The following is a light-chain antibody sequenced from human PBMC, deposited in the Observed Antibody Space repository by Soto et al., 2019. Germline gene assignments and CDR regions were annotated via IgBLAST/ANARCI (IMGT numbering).Light chain of an antibody. Sequence: DFQMTQFPSTLSASVGENVSIACRASQNTGTWVAWYQQRPGKAPRLLIYDASKLEAGVPSRFRGSGVGADFSLTISGLQPDDSATYYCQRYSTYSWTFGQGTKVEVK. V-gene: IGKV1-5*01. CDR2: DAS. J-gene: IGKJ1*01. CDR1: QNTGTW. CDR3: QRYSTYSWT.